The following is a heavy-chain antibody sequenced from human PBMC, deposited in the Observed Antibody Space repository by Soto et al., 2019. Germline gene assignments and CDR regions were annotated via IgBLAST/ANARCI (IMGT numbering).Heavy chain of an antibody. V-gene: IGHV1-2*04. Sequence: GASVKVSCKASGYTFTGYYMHWVRQAPGQGLEWMGWINPNSGGTNYAQKFQGWVTMTRDTSISTAYMELSRLRSDDTAVYYCAREGEERDGYNYSYFDYWGQGTLVTVSS. J-gene: IGHJ4*02. CDR3: AREGEERDGYNYSYFDY. D-gene: IGHD5-12*01. CDR2: INPNSGGT. CDR1: GYTFTGYY.